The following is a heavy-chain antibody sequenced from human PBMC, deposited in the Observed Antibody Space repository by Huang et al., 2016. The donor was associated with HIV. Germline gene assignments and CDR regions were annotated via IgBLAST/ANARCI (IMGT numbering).Heavy chain of an antibody. Sequence: ELQLVQSGAEVKKPGESLKISCKGSENNFNTYWIGWVRQMPGKGLEWMGIVSPGDSDTIYSPSFRGQVTFSADKSINTAYLQWTYLKASDTAMYYCAGWMSSGSYYYFDFWGQGTLVTVSS. V-gene: IGHV5-51*01. CDR2: VSPGDSDT. D-gene: IGHD1-26*01. CDR1: ENNFNTYW. J-gene: IGHJ4*02. CDR3: AGWMSSGSYYYFDF.